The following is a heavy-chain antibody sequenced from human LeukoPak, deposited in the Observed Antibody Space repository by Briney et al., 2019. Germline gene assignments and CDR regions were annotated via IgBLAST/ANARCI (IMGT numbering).Heavy chain of an antibody. Sequence: ASVKVSCKASGYTFTSYGISWVRQAPGQGLEWMGWISAYNGNTNYAQKLQGRVTMTTDTSTSTAYMELRSLRSDDTAVYYCARTSGAGVYHYDSSGPSAWFDPWGQGTLVTVSS. V-gene: IGHV1-18*01. CDR1: GYTFTSYG. CDR3: ARTSGAGVYHYDSSGPSAWFDP. CDR2: ISAYNGNT. D-gene: IGHD3-22*01. J-gene: IGHJ5*02.